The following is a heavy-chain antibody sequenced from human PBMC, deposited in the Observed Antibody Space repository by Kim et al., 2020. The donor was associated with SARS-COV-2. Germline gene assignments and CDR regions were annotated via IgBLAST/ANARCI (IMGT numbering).Heavy chain of an antibody. V-gene: IGHV3-53*01. Sequence: SADSVKGRFTISSDNSKNTRYLQMNSLRAEDTAAYYCAKMYSSGWLNFDYWGQGTLVTVSS. D-gene: IGHD6-19*01. CDR3: AKMYSSGWLNFDY. J-gene: IGHJ4*02.